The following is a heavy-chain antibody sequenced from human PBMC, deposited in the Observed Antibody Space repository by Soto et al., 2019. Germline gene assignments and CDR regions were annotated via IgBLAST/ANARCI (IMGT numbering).Heavy chain of an antibody. CDR3: ARGGGDYAADY. Sequence: EVQMVESGGGLVQPGGSLRLSCAASGFTVSNTYMSWVHQAPGKGLEWVSVIYSGGGTYYADSVKGRFTISRDNSQNTLYLQMNTLRAEDTAVYYCARGGGDYAADYWGQGTLVTVSS. J-gene: IGHJ4*02. V-gene: IGHV3-66*01. D-gene: IGHD4-17*01. CDR1: GFTVSNTY. CDR2: IYSGGGT.